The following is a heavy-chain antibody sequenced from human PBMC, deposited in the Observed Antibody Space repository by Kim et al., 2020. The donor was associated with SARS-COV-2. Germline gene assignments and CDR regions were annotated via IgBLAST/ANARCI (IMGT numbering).Heavy chain of an antibody. J-gene: IGHJ4*02. CDR1: GFTFSSYA. CDR2: ISYDGSNK. D-gene: IGHD4-4*01. V-gene: IGHV3-30*04. CDR3: ARLLRETTVTSSFWY. Sequence: GGSLRLSCAASGFTFSSYAMHWVRQAPGKGLEWVAVISYDGSNKYYADSVKGRFTISRDNSKNTLYLQMNSLRAEDTAVYYCARLLRETTVTSSFWYWGQGTLVTVSS.